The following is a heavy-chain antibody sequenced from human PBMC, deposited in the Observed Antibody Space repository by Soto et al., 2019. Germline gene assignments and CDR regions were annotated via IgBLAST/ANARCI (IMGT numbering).Heavy chain of an antibody. CDR2: ISYSGST. D-gene: IGHD3-3*01. Sequence: PSETLSLTCTVSGASITSDDYYWSWIRQPPGKGLEWIGYISYSGSTYYNPSLKSRVTTSLDRSKNQISLYLNSVTAADTAVYYCARIGTLFGIVTNNWFDPWGQGTLVTVSS. J-gene: IGHJ5*02. V-gene: IGHV4-30-4*01. CDR3: ARIGTLFGIVTNNWFDP. CDR1: GASITSDDYY.